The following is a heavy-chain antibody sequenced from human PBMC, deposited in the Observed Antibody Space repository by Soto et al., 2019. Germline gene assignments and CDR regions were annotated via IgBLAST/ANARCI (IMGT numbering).Heavy chain of an antibody. CDR2: IKQDGSEK. Sequence: EVQLVESGGGLVQPGGSLRLSCAASGFTFSSYWMSWVRQAPGKGLEWVANIKQDGSEKYYVDSVKGRFTISRDNAKNSLYLQMNSLRAEDTAVYYCARAGVLAAAGPGYWGQGTLVTVSS. V-gene: IGHV3-7*01. CDR3: ARAGVLAAAGPGY. D-gene: IGHD6-13*01. CDR1: GFTFSSYW. J-gene: IGHJ4*02.